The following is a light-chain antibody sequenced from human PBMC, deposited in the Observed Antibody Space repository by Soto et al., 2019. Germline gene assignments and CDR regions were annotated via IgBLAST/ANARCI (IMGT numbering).Light chain of an antibody. CDR3: QQYNNWLSIT. V-gene: IGKV3-15*01. CDR1: RSVSSN. Sequence: EIVMTQSPATLSVSPGERATLSCRASRSVSSNLAWYQQKPGQAPRLLIYGASTRATGIPARFSGSGSGTEFTLTISSLQSEDFAVYYCQQYNNWLSITFGQGTRLEIK. J-gene: IGKJ5*01. CDR2: GAS.